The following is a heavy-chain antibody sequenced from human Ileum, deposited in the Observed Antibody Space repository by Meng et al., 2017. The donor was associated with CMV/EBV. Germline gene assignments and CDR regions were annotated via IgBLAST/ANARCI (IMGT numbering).Heavy chain of an antibody. V-gene: IGHV4-4*07. Sequence: LPGAGPGLVRPSGTLSLPRFVLCGSNSGDSWSWVRQPAGKRLEWIGRIDPSGSRNYNPSLRDRITVSVDTSKNQFSLRLTSVTAADTAVYYCARECVGEGDNCQWDYWFDPWGHGTLVTVSS. CDR1: CGSNSGDS. J-gene: IGHJ5*02. D-gene: IGHD3-16*01. CDR3: ARECVGEGDNCQWDYWFDP. CDR2: IDPSGSR.